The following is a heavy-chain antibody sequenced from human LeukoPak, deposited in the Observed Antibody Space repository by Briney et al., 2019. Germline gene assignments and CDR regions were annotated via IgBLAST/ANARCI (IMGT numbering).Heavy chain of an antibody. CDR3: ARGYSGSYGRFDY. D-gene: IGHD1-26*01. CDR2: IYYSGGT. V-gene: IGHV4-59*01. J-gene: IGHJ4*02. Sequence: XXQPPGKGLXWIGYIYYSGGTSYNPSLKSRVTISVDTSKNQFSLKLSSVTAADTAVYYCARGYSGSYGRFDYWGQGTLVTVSS.